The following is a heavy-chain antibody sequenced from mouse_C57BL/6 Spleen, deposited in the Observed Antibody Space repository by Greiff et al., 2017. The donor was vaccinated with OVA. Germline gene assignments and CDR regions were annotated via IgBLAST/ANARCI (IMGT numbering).Heavy chain of an antibody. Sequence: QVQLQQPGAELVMPGASVKLSCKASGYTFTSYWMHWVKQRPGQGLEWIGEIDPSDSYTNYNQKFKGKSTLTVDNSSSTAYMQLSSQTSEDSAVYYGARVYDYGSSPPFDYWGQGTTLTVSA. D-gene: IGHD1-1*01. J-gene: IGHJ2*01. CDR3: ARVYDYGSSPPFDY. CDR1: GYTFTSYW. V-gene: IGHV1-69*01. CDR2: IDPSDSYT.